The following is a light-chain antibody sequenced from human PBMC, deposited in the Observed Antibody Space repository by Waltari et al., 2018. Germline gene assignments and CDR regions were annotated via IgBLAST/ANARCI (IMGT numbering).Light chain of an antibody. V-gene: IGLV2-8*01. CDR1: GGDLGTYHS. CDR3: SSYAASDTVI. CDR2: EVN. Sequence: SALTQLPSASGSPGQVITIPCPGTGGDLGTYHSVSCYQQPPGKAPKLISYEVNKRPSGVPDRFSGSNAGNTASLTVSGLQVEEEADYYCSSYAASDTVIFGGGTKVTV. J-gene: IGLJ2*01.